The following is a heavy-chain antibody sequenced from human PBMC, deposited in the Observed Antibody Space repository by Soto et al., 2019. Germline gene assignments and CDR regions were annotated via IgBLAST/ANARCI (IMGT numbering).Heavy chain of an antibody. V-gene: IGHV3-23*01. CDR3: ARDHFNANGVFDAFNI. CDR1: GFTFSIHA. D-gene: IGHD2-8*01. CDR2: IGSDDI. Sequence: EVQLLESGGGLVQPGGSLRLSCAAAGFTFSIHAMSWVRQAPGRGLEWVSTIGSDDIYYADSVKGRFTISRDNSQDMLFLQMNSLRADDTAVYYCARDHFNANGVFDAFNIWGHGTMVTVSS. J-gene: IGHJ3*02.